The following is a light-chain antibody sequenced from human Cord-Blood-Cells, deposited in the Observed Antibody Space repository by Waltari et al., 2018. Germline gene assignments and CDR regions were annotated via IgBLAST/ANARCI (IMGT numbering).Light chain of an antibody. CDR2: EGS. Sequence: QSALTPPASVSGSPGQSITISRTGTSSDVGSYKLVSWSQQRPGKAPKLMIYEGSKRPSGVSNRFSGSKSGNTASLTISGLQAEDEADYYCCSYAGSSTYVVFGGGTKLTVL. V-gene: IGLV2-23*01. CDR3: CSYAGSSTYVV. J-gene: IGLJ2*01. CDR1: SSDVGSYKL.